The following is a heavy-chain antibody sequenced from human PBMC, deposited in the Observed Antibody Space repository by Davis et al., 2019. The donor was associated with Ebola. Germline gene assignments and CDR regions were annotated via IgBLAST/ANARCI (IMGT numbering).Heavy chain of an antibody. CDR1: GFTFSSYS. Sequence: GESLKISCAASGFTFSSYSMNWVRQAPGKGLEWVSYISSSSSSIYYADSVKGRFTISRDNAKNSLCLQMNSLRAEDTAVYYCASVLQGGYYYYGMDVWGQGTTVTVSS. V-gene: IGHV3-48*01. J-gene: IGHJ6*02. CDR3: ASVLQGGYYYYGMDV. CDR2: ISSSSSSI. D-gene: IGHD3-10*01.